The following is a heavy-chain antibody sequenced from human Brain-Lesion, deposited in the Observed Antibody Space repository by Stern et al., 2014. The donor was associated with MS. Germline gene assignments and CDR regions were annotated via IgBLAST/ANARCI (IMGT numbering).Heavy chain of an antibody. CDR3: ATYYYDSTGYNDF. CDR1: GYTFTGYY. J-gene: IGHJ4*02. V-gene: IGHV1-2*04. Sequence: QLVESGAEVKKPGASVKVSCKASGYTFTGYYMHWGRQAPGQGLEWMGWINPKSGGTNYAQKFQGWVTMTRDTSINTAYMELSRLRSDDTAVYYCATYYYDSTGYNDFWGQGTLVTVSS. CDR2: INPKSGGT. D-gene: IGHD3-22*01.